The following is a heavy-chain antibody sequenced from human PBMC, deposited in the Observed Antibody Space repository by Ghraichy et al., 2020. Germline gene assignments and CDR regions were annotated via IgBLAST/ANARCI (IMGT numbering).Heavy chain of an antibody. V-gene: IGHV3-23*01. CDR2: ISGRGTST. CDR1: GFTFSSYA. D-gene: IGHD5-12*01. J-gene: IGHJ4*02. Sequence: GSLRLSCAASGFTFSSYAMSWVRQAPGKGLEWVSDISGRGTSTNYADSVKGRFTIFRDKSKNTLYLQMNSLRAEDTAVYYCAKDLRGYSGYVGGYFDYWGQGTLVTVSS. CDR3: AKDLRGYSGYVGGYFDY.